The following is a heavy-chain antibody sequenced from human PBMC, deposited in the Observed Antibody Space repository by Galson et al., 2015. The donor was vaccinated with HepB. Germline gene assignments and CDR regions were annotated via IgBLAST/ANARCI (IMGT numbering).Heavy chain of an antibody. V-gene: IGHV1-2*06. D-gene: IGHD3-10*01. Sequence: SVKVSCKASGYTFTGYYMHWVRQAPGQGLEWMGRINPNTGDTNYAQQFQGRVSMTRDTSITTAYMDLSGLRSDDTAVYYCVLLNDLPYWGQGALVTVSS. J-gene: IGHJ4*02. CDR1: GYTFTGYY. CDR3: VLLNDLPY. CDR2: INPNTGDT.